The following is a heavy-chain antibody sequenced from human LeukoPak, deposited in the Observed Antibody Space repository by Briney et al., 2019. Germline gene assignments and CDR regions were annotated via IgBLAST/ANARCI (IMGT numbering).Heavy chain of an antibody. V-gene: IGHV4-59*01. J-gene: IGHJ4*02. CDR3: ARGFDSKSTYFDY. CDR2: ISYSGST. Sequence: SETLSLTCTVSGGSISSYYWNWIRQPPGKGLEWVGYISYSGSTNYNPSLKSRVTISLDTSKDQFSLKLRSVTAADTAVHYCARGFDSKSTYFDYWGQGTLVTVSS. D-gene: IGHD5-12*01. CDR1: GGSISSYY.